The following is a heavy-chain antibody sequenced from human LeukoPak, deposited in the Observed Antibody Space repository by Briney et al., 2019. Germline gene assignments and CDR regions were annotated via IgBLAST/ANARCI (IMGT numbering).Heavy chain of an antibody. Sequence: SETLSLTCAVSSGSISSSNWWSWVRQPPGKGLEWIGEIYHSGSTNYNPSLKSRVTISVDKSKNQFSLKLSSVTAADTAVYYCARVRGYYSGYDQEGHLIDYWGQGTLVTVSS. CDR3: ARVRGYYSGYDQEGHLIDY. V-gene: IGHV4-4*02. CDR1: SGSISSSNW. D-gene: IGHD5-12*01. CDR2: IYHSGST. J-gene: IGHJ4*02.